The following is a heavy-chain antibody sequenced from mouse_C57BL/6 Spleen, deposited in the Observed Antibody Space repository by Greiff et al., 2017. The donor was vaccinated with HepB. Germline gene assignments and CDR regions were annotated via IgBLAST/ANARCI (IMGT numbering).Heavy chain of an antibody. V-gene: IGHV1-4*01. Sequence: QVQLQQSGAELARPGASVKMSCKASGYTFTSYTMHWVKQRPGQGLEWIGYINPSSGYTKYNQKFKDKATLTADKSSSTAYMQLKSLTSEDSAVYYCARSEGYGSSYWFAYWGQGTLVTVSA. CDR3: ARSEGYGSSYWFAY. CDR1: GYTFTSYT. J-gene: IGHJ3*01. CDR2: INPSSGYT. D-gene: IGHD1-1*01.